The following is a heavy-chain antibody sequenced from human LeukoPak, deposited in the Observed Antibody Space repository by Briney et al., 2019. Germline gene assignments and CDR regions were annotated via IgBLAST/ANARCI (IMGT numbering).Heavy chain of an antibody. CDR2: INHSGST. CDR3: AGDSSGYYYEDY. Sequence: SETLSLTCAVYGGSFSGYCWSWIRQPPGKGLEWIGEINHSGSTNYNPSLKSRVTISVDTSKNQFSLKLSSVTAADTAVYYCAGDSSGYYYEDYWGQGTLVTVSS. CDR1: GGSFSGYC. D-gene: IGHD3-22*01. V-gene: IGHV4-34*01. J-gene: IGHJ4*02.